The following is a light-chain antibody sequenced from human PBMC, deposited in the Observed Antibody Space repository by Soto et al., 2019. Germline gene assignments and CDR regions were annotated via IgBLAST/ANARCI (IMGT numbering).Light chain of an antibody. CDR1: QGISTW. V-gene: IGKV1D-16*01. CDR2: AAS. CDR3: QQYNSYPFT. J-gene: IGKJ3*01. Sequence: DIQMTQSPSSLSACVGDRVTITCRASQGISTWLAWYQQKPEKAPKSLIYAASNLQSGVPSRFSGSGSGTDFTLTISSLQPEDFATYYCQQYNSYPFTFGPGTKVHIK.